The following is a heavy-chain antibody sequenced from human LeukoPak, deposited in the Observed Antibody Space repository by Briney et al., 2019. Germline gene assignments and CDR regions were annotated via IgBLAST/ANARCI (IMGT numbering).Heavy chain of an antibody. J-gene: IGHJ4*02. CDR1: GYTFSGYS. V-gene: IGHV3-21*05. Sequence: GGSLRLSCLASGYTFSGYSMNWVRQAPGKGLEWVSYIIFSGGDIYYADSVKGRFTISRDNAKNSLYLQMNSLTAEDTAVYYCAREVYFGSGTYTFDYRGQGTLVTVSS. CDR2: IIFSGGDI. D-gene: IGHD3-10*01. CDR3: AREVYFGSGTYTFDY.